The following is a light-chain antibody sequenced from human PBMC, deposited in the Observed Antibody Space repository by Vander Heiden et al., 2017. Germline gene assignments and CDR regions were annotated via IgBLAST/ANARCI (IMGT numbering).Light chain of an antibody. J-gene: IGKJ2*01. CDR3: QQHYDWPST. CDR1: QSVSSK. V-gene: IGKV3-15*01. Sequence: DIVMPPSPATLSVFPGERVTLSCRASQSVSSKLAWYQQKPGQVPRLLIYDASTRATDIPARFSGSGSGTEFTLTISSLQSEDFAIYYCQQHYDWPSTFGQGSKLEIK. CDR2: DAS.